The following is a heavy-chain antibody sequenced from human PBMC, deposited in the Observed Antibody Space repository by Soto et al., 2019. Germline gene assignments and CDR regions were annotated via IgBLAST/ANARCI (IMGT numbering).Heavy chain of an antibody. CDR3: ARVEAPAGMDV. CDR1: GGTFSSYT. CDR2: IIPILGIA. V-gene: IGHV1-69*02. Sequence: QVQLVQSGAEVKKPGSSVKVSCKASGGTFSSYTISWVRQAPGQGLEWMGRIIPILGIANYAQKFQGRVTNTADKTTSTAYMELSSLRSEDTAVYYCARVEAPAGMDVWGKGTTVTVSS. D-gene: IGHD2-15*01. J-gene: IGHJ6*03.